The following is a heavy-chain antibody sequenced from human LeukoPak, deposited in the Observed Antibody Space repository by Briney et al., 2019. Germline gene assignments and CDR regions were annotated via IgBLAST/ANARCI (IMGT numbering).Heavy chain of an antibody. Sequence: GGSLRLSCAASGFTFSSYSMNWVRQAPGKGLEWVSSISNSSTYIYYVDSVKGRFTISRDNAKNSLYLQMNSLRAEDTAVYYCARSRTTGTTSHAFDIWGQGTMVTVSS. CDR1: GFTFSSYS. CDR2: ISNSSTYI. J-gene: IGHJ3*02. D-gene: IGHD1-1*01. CDR3: ARSRTTGTTSHAFDI. V-gene: IGHV3-21*01.